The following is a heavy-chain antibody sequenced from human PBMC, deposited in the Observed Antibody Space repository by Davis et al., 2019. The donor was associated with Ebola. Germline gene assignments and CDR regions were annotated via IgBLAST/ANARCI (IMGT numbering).Heavy chain of an antibody. V-gene: IGHV1-18*01. D-gene: IGHD2-8*01. CDR2: ISAYNGNT. Sequence: AASVKVSYKASGYTFTSYGISWVRQAPGQGLEWMGWISAYNGNTNYAQKLQGRVTMTTDTSTSTAYMELRSLRSDDTAVYYCATCTGHYYYYGMDVWGQGTTVTVSS. CDR3: ATCTGHYYYYGMDV. J-gene: IGHJ6*02. CDR1: GYTFTSYG.